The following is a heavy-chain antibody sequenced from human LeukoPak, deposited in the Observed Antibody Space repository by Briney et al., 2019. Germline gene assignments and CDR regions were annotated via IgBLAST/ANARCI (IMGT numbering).Heavy chain of an antibody. CDR3: AREWFGECFDY. V-gene: IGHV4-30-4*01. CDR2: IYYSGST. J-gene: IGHJ4*02. D-gene: IGHD3-10*01. CDR1: GGSISSGDYY. Sequence: SETLSLTCTVSGGSISSGDYYWSWIRQPPGKGLEWIGYIYYSGSTYYNPSLKSRVTISVDTSKNQLSLKLSSVTAADTAVYYCAREWFGECFDYWGQGTLVTVSS.